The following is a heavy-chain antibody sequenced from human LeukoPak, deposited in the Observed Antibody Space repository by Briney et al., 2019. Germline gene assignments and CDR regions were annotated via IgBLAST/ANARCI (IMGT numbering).Heavy chain of an antibody. J-gene: IGHJ4*02. D-gene: IGHD6-13*01. CDR3: ARVMGTAPGTIDY. CDR2: IKQDGREK. CDR1: GFTFSSYW. Sequence: GGSLRLSCAASGFTFSSYWMSWVRQAPGKGLEGVADIKQDGREKYYVDSVKGRFTISRDNAKNSLYLQMNSLRAEDTAVYYCARVMGTAPGTIDYWGQGTLVTVSS. V-gene: IGHV3-7*01.